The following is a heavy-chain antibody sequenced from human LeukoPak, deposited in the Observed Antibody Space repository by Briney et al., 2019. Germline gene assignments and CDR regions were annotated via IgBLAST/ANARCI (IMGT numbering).Heavy chain of an antibody. D-gene: IGHD6-13*01. CDR3: ARVLAGAGPGAFDI. Sequence: PGGSLRLSCAASGFTFSSYWMSWVRQAPGKGLEWVTNIKQDGSEKYYVDSAKGRFTISRDNAKSSLYLQMNSLRAEDTAVYYCARVLAGAGPGAFDIWGQGTMVTVSS. V-gene: IGHV3-7*01. CDR1: GFTFSSYW. J-gene: IGHJ3*02. CDR2: IKQDGSEK.